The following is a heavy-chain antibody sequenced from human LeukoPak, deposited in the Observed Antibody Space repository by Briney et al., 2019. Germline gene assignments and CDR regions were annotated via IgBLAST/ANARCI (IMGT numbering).Heavy chain of an antibody. V-gene: IGHV7-4-1*02. CDR3: ARARDCSGGNCYSDY. Sequence: GASVKVSCKASGFTFTSSAVQWVRQARGQGLEWMGWIYTNTGNPTYAQGFTGRFVFSLDTSVSTAYLQISSLKAEDTALYYCARARDCSGGNCYSDYWGQGTLVTVSS. CDR2: IYTNTGNP. J-gene: IGHJ4*02. CDR1: GFTFTSSA. D-gene: IGHD2-15*01.